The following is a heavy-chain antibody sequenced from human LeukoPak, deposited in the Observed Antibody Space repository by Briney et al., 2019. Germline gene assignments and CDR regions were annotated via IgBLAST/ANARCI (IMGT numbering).Heavy chain of an antibody. J-gene: IGHJ6*03. Sequence: GASVKVSCKASGYTFTSYYMHWVRQAPGQGLEWMGWINTNTGNPTYAQGFTGRFVFSLDTSVSTAYLQISSLKAEDTAVYYCARGRGAAAGTGYYYYYMDVWGKGTTVTVSS. CDR1: GYTFTSYY. CDR2: INTNTGNP. V-gene: IGHV7-4-1*02. CDR3: ARGRGAAAGTGYYYYYMDV. D-gene: IGHD6-13*01.